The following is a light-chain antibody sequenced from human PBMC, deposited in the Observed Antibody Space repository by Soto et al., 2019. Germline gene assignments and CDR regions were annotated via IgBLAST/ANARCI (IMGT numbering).Light chain of an antibody. Sequence: IQLTQSPSFLSASVGDRVTITCRASQAIYSYLAWYQQKPGKAPKLLIYAATTLQSGVPSRFSGSGSGTEFTLTISSLQPEDFATYYCQQSNSHPAVTFGPGTKVDIK. V-gene: IGKV1-9*01. J-gene: IGKJ3*01. CDR1: QAIYSY. CDR3: QQSNSHPAVT. CDR2: AAT.